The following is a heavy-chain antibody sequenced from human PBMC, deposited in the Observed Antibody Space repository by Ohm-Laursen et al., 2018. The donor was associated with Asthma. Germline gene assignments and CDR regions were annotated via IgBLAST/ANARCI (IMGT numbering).Heavy chain of an antibody. D-gene: IGHD2-15*01. CDR3: ARDHNYCSGGSCYGYYYGMDV. J-gene: IGHJ6*02. V-gene: IGHV4-30-4*01. CDR1: GDSINSDDYY. Sequence: SQTLSLTCTVSGDSINSDDYYWSWVRQPPGKSLEWIGFIFYNGSTSYNPSLRSRVAISIDTSKNQFSLKVTSVIAADTAVYYCARDHNYCSGGSCYGYYYGMDVWGQGTTVTVSS. CDR2: IFYNGST.